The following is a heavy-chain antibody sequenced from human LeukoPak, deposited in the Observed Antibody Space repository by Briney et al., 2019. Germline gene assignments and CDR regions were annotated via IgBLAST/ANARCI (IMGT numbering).Heavy chain of an antibody. CDR1: GYTFTSYY. D-gene: IGHD4-11*01. V-gene: IGHV1-46*01. CDR2: INPSGGST. J-gene: IGHJ6*02. Sequence: ASVKVSCKASGYTFTSYYMHWVRQAPGQGLEWMGIINPSGGSTSYAQKFQGRVTMTRDTSTSTVYMELSSLRSEDTAVYYCAREFRPITVTTFGGHYYYYGMDVWGQGTTVTVSS. CDR3: AREFRPITVTTFGGHYYYYGMDV.